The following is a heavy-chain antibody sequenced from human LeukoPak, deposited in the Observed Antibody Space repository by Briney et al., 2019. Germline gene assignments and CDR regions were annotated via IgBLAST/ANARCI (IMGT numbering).Heavy chain of an antibody. J-gene: IGHJ3*01. CDR1: GYSLSELS. CDR2: FDAEDGER. Sequence: ASVKVSCKVSGYSLSELSMHWVRQAPGKGLEWMGGFDAEDGERIYAQKFQGRITMTEDTSTDTAYMELKRLRSEDTAVYYCASESIVLKVYADGKAFDVWGQGTMVTVSS. V-gene: IGHV1-24*01. CDR3: ASESIVLKVYADGKAFDV. D-gene: IGHD2-8*01.